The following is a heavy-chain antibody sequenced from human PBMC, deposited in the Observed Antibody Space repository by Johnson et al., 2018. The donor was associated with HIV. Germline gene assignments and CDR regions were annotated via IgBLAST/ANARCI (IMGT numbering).Heavy chain of an antibody. CDR2: IRYDGSNK. J-gene: IGHJ3*02. Sequence: QVQLVESGGGVVQPGGSLRLSCAASGFTFSSYGMHWVRQAPGKGLEWVAFIRYDGSNKYYADSVKGRFTISRDNSKNTLYLQMNSLGAGDTAVYYCAKDLSSGWYHAFDIWGQGTMVTVSS. CDR3: AKDLSSGWYHAFDI. CDR1: GFTFSSYG. D-gene: IGHD6-19*01. V-gene: IGHV3-30*02.